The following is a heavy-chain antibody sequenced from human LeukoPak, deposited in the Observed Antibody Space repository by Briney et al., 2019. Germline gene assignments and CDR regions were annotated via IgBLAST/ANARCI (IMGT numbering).Heavy chain of an antibody. CDR2: ISSSGGST. CDR1: VFTFSSYG. D-gene: IGHD1-20*01. Sequence: GGSLRLSCTASVFTFSSYGMSWVRQAPGKGLEWVSAISSSGGSTYYADSVKGRLTISRDNSKNTLYLQMNSLRAEDTAVYYCAKGAWYNWNHYFDYWGQGTLVTVSS. CDR3: AKGAWYNWNHYFDY. V-gene: IGHV3-23*01. J-gene: IGHJ4*02.